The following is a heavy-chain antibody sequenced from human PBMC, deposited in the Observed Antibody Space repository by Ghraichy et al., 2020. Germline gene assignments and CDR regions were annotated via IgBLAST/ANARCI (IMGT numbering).Heavy chain of an antibody. CDR2: MSGGGGSN. J-gene: IGHJ3*02. Sequence: GGGGEGVGLMSGGGGSNYYAEAVKGRFTISRDKSKTSLYLQMNSLRTEDTALYYCAKDIGGAATVSDAFDIWGQGTMVTVSS. CDR3: AKDIGGAATVSDAFDI. V-gene: IGHV3-43*01. D-gene: IGHD2-15*01.